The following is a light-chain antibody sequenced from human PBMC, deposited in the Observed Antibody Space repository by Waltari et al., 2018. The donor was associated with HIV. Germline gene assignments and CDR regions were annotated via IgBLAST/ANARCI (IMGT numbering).Light chain of an antibody. V-gene: IGLV2-23*02. CDR2: EVT. J-gene: IGLJ1*01. Sequence: QSALTQPASVSGSPGQSIPLSCTGTSSDVWSYNLFSWYQQYPGKVPKLMIYEVTKRPSGVSNRFSGSKSGNTASLTISGLQAEDEADYYCCSYAGSRTYVFGTGTKVPVL. CDR1: SSDVWSYNL. CDR3: CSYAGSRTYV.